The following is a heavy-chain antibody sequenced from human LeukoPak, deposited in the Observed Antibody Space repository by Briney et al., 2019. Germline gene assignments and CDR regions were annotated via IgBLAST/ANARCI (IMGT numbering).Heavy chain of an antibody. J-gene: IGHJ4*02. CDR2: INWNGGST. CDR3: AREGNPTYYYDSSGYYYVDYFDY. D-gene: IGHD3-22*01. Sequence: GGSLRLSCAASGFTFDDYGMSWVRQAPGKGLEWVSGINWNGGSTGYADSVKGRFTISRDNAKNSLYLRMNSLRAEDTALYYCAREGNPTYYYDSSGYYYVDYFDYWGQGTLVTVSS. V-gene: IGHV3-20*04. CDR1: GFTFDDYG.